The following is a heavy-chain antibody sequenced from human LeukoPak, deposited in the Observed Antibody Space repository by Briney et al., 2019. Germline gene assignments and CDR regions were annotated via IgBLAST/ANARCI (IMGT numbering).Heavy chain of an antibody. CDR1: GFTFDDYA. CDR3: ARSLGNTVVTRPFDY. D-gene: IGHD4-23*01. Sequence: GGSLRLSCAASGFTFDDYAMHWVRQAPGKGLECVSGISWNSGSMDYADSVKGRFTISRDNAKNSLFLQMNSLRAEDTAVYYCARSLGNTVVTRPFDYWGQGTLVTVSS. CDR2: ISWNSGSM. J-gene: IGHJ4*02. V-gene: IGHV3-9*01.